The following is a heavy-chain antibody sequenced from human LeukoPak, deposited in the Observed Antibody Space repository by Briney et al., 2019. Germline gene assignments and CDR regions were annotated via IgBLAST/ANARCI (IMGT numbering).Heavy chain of an antibody. CDR3: VSFYETY. CDR2: IKQDETEK. V-gene: IGHV3-7*01. J-gene: IGHJ4*02. D-gene: IGHD2/OR15-2a*01. CDR1: GFTFNNFW. Sequence: GGSLRLSCTASGFTFNNFWMGWVRQAPGKGLEWVANIKQDETEKFYLGSVKGRFTISKDNAKNTVYLQMNSLRAEDTAVYYCVSFYETYWGRGTLVTVSS.